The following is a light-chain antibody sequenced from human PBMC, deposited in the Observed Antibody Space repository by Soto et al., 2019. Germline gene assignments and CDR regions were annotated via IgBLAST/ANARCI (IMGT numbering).Light chain of an antibody. CDR3: AAWDDSLNGVV. CDR2: SND. CDR1: SSNIGSNT. J-gene: IGLJ2*01. Sequence: QPVLTQPPSASGTPGQRVTISCSGSSSNIGSNTVAWYQQLPGTAPKLLIQSNDQRPSGVPDRFSGSKSGTSASLAISGLQSEDEADYYCAAWDDSLNGVVFGGGTKLTVL. V-gene: IGLV1-44*01.